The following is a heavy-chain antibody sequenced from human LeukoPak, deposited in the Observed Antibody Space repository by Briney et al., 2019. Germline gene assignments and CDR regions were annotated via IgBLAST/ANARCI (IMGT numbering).Heavy chain of an antibody. CDR3: ARDLLVGSSWSYFDY. Sequence: PSETLSLTCTVSGGSISGGSDYWSWIRQPAGKGLEWIGRIHTSGRTNYNPSLKSRVTISVDTSKNQFSLKLSSVTAADTAVYYCARDLLVGSSWSYFDYWGQGTLVTVSS. CDR2: IHTSGRT. J-gene: IGHJ4*02. V-gene: IGHV4-61*02. CDR1: GGSISGGSDY. D-gene: IGHD6-13*01.